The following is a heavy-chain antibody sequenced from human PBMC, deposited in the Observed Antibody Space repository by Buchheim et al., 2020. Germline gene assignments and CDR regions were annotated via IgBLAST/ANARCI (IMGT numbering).Heavy chain of an antibody. CDR2: ISYDGSNK. V-gene: IGHV3-30*18. J-gene: IGHJ6*02. CDR3: AKDQYDFWSGYPSSGMDV. Sequence: QVQLVESGGGVVQPGRSLRLSCAASGFTFSSYGMHWVRQAPGKGLEWVAVISYDGSNKYYADSVKGRFTISRDNSKNTRYLQMNSLRAEDTAVYYCAKDQYDFWSGYPSSGMDVWGQGTT. CDR1: GFTFSSYG. D-gene: IGHD3-3*01.